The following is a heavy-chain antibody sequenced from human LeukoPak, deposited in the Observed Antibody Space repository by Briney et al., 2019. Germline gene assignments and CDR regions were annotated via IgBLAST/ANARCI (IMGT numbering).Heavy chain of an antibody. V-gene: IGHV4-59*01. CDR3: ARVVFTGIAAAGHNWFDP. CDR1: GGSISSYY. CDR2: IYYSGST. D-gene: IGHD6-13*01. J-gene: IGHJ5*02. Sequence: SENLSLTCTVSGGSISSYYWSWIRQPPGKGLEWIGYIYYSGSTDYNPSLKSRVTISVDTSKNQFSLKLSSVTAADTAVYYCARVVFTGIAAAGHNWFDPWGQGTLVTVSS.